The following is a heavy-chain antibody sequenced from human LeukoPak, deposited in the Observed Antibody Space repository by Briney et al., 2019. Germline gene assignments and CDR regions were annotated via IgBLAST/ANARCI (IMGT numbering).Heavy chain of an antibody. CDR2: INHSGST. Sequence: SETLSLTCAVYGGSFSGYYWSWIRQPPGKGLEWIGEINHSGSTNYNPSLKSRVTISVDTSKNQFSLKLSSVTAADTAVYYCASERITIFGVATNYWGQGTLVTVSS. CDR1: GGSFSGYY. V-gene: IGHV4-34*01. J-gene: IGHJ4*02. D-gene: IGHD3-3*01. CDR3: ASERITIFGVATNY.